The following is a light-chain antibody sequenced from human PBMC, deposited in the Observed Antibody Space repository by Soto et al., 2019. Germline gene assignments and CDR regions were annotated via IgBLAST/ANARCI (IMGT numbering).Light chain of an antibody. CDR1: QPLNNN. V-gene: IGKV3-15*01. CDR2: GAS. J-gene: IGKJ5*01. CDR3: QQYEKWPPSIT. Sequence: EIVMTQSPATLSVSPGDRATLSCRAGQPLNNNVAWYQHKPGQAPRLLIYGASTRATGISARFSGSGSGTEFTLTISSLQSADFAVYYCQQYEKWPPSITFGQGTRLEIK.